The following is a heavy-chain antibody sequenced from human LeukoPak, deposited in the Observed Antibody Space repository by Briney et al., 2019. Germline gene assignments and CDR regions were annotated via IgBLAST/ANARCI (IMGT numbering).Heavy chain of an antibody. CDR1: GSTFTTYG. J-gene: IGHJ4*02. D-gene: IGHD4-17*01. Sequence: ASVKVSCKAFGSTFTTYGISWVRQAPGQGLEWMGWISGYSGSTNYAQKLQGRVTMTTDSSTTTAYMELRSLRSDDTAVYYCARVLAGRTVTTPFLDYWGQGTLVTVSS. CDR3: ARVLAGRTVTTPFLDY. CDR2: ISGYSGST. V-gene: IGHV1-18*01.